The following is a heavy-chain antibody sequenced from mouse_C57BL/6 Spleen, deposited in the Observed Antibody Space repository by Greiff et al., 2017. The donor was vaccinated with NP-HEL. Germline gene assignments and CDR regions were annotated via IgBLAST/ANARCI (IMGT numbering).Heavy chain of an antibody. Sequence: VQLQQSGPELVKPGASVKLSCKASGYTFTSYDINWVKQRPGQGLEWIGWIYPRDGSTKYNEKFKGKATLTVDTSSSTAYMELYSLTSEDSAVYFCARDEGYLRMRRFAYWGQGTLVTVSA. CDR3: ARDEGYLRMRRFAY. CDR2: IYPRDGST. J-gene: IGHJ3*01. CDR1: GYTFTSYD. V-gene: IGHV1-85*01. D-gene: IGHD2-3*01.